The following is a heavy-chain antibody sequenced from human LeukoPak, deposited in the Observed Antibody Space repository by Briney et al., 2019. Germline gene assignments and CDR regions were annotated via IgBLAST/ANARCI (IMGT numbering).Heavy chain of an antibody. CDR1: GYTFTSYG. Sequence: ASVKVSCKASGYTFTSYGISWVRQAPGQGLEWTGWISAYNGNTNYAQKLQGRVTMTTDTSTSTAYMELRSLRSDDTAVYYCARVLSSSWPYYYYYGMDVWGQGTTVTVSS. D-gene: IGHD6-13*01. J-gene: IGHJ6*02. CDR2: ISAYNGNT. CDR3: ARVLSSSWPYYYYYGMDV. V-gene: IGHV1-18*01.